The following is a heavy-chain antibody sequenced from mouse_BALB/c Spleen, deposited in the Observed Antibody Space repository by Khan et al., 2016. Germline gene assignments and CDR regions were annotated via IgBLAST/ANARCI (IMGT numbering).Heavy chain of an antibody. J-gene: IGHJ4*01. CDR1: GDSITSGY. Sequence: EVQLQESGPSLVKPSQTLSLTCSVTGDSITSGYWNWIRKFPGIKLEYMGYISYSGSTYYNPSLKSRISITRDTSKNQHFLQLISVTTEDTAAYYSAGYDGTSLVSAMDYWGQGTSVTVSS. CDR2: ISYSGST. CDR3: AGYDGTSLVSAMDY. V-gene: IGHV3-8*02. D-gene: IGHD1-1*01.